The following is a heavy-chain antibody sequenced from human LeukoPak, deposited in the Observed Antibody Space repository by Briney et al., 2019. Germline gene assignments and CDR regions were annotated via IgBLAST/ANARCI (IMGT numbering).Heavy chain of an antibody. Sequence: PSETLSLTCTVSGGSISSSSYYWGWIRQPPGKGLEWIGEINHSGSTNYNPSLKSRVTISVDTSKNQFSLKLSSVTAADTAVYYCARDPPNWNGAFDIWGQGTMVTVSS. J-gene: IGHJ3*02. CDR1: GGSISSSSYY. CDR2: INHSGST. CDR3: ARDPPNWNGAFDI. D-gene: IGHD1-1*01. V-gene: IGHV4-39*07.